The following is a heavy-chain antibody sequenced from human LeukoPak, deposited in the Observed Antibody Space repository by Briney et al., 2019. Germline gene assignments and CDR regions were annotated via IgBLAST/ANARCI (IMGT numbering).Heavy chain of an antibody. D-gene: IGHD5-12*01. V-gene: IGHV3-21*01. J-gene: IGHJ4*02. CDR1: GFTFSSYW. CDR3: ARARVATMRLDY. CDR2: ISSSSSYI. Sequence: PGGSLRLSCAASGFTFSSYWMSWVRQAPGKGLEWVSSISSSSSYIYYADSVKGRFTISRDNAKNSLYLQMNSLRAEDTAVYYCARARVATMRLDYWGQGTLVTVSS.